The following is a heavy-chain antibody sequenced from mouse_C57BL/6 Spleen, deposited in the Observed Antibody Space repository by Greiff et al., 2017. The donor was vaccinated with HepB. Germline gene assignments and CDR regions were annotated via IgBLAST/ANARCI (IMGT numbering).Heavy chain of an antibody. CDR1: GYTFTDYN. CDR2: INPNNGGT. V-gene: IGHV1-18*01. CDR3: ARWRYYGHFDY. Sequence: VQLQQSGPELVKPGASVKIPCKASGYTFTDYNMDWVKQSHGKSLEWIGDINPNNGGTNYNQKFKGKATLTVDKSSSTAYMELRSLTSEDTAVYYCARWRYYGHFDYWGQGTTLTVSS. D-gene: IGHD1-2*01. J-gene: IGHJ2*01.